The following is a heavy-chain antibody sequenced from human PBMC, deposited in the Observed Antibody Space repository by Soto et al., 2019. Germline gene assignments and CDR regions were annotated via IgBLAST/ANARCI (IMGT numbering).Heavy chain of an antibody. Sequence: SPTLSLTCAISGDSVSSNSATWNWIRHSPSRGLEWLGRTYYRSKWSYDYAVSVKSRITINPDTSKNQFSLQLNSVTPEDTAVYYCARGTDRANFDYWGQGTLVTVSS. V-gene: IGHV6-1*01. J-gene: IGHJ4*02. CDR2: TYYRSKWSY. CDR3: ARGTDRANFDY. CDR1: GDSVSSNSAT.